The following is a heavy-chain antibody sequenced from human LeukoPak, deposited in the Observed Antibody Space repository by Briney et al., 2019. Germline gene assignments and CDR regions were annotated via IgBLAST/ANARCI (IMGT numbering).Heavy chain of an antibody. CDR1: GFTFSSYA. J-gene: IGHJ4*02. V-gene: IGHV3-64D*09. CDR3: VRGVVPAATLPPRIDY. D-gene: IGHD2-2*01. CDR2: ISTNGDST. Sequence: SGGSLRLSCSASGFTFSSYAMHWVRQAPGKGLEYVSVISTNGDSTYYADSVKGRFTISRDNSKNTLYLQVSSLRAEDTAVYYCVRGVVPAATLPPRIDYWGQGTLVTVSS.